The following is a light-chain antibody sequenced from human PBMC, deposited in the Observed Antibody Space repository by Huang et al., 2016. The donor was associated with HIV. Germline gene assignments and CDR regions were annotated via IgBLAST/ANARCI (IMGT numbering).Light chain of an antibody. V-gene: IGKV3-15*01. J-gene: IGKJ3*01. CDR3: QQYDDWPPVT. CDR1: QSLSTN. CDR2: GAS. Sequence: VMTQSPATLSVSPGEGATLFCRASQSLSTNLAWYQQKHGQPPRLLIYGASTRATGVPDRFSGSGSGTDFTLTISSLQPEDFAVYYCQQYDDWPPVTFGPGTKVDLK.